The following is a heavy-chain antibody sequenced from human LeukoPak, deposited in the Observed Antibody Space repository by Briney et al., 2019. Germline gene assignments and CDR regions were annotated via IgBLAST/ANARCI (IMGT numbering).Heavy chain of an antibody. J-gene: IGHJ4*02. CDR3: ARDERFGELLVDY. CDR2: ISAYNGNT. D-gene: IGHD3-10*01. Sequence: ASVKVSCKASGGTFSSYAISWVRQAPGQGLEWMGWISAYNGNTNYAQKLQGRVTMTTDTTTSTAYMELRSLRSDDTAVYYCARDERFGELLVDYWGQGTLVTVSS. CDR1: GGTFSSYA. V-gene: IGHV1-18*01.